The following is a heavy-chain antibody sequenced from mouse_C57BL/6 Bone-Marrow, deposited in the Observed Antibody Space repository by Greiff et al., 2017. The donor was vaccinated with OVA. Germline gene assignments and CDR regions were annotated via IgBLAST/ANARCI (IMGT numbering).Heavy chain of an antibody. CDR2: IHPSDSDT. CDR1: GYTFTSYW. Sequence: QVQLQQPGAELVKPGASVKVSCKASGYTFTSYWMHWVKQRPGQGLEWIGRIHPSDSDTNYNQKFKSKATLTVDKPSSTAYMQLSSLTSEDSAVYYCARSPLYYYGKVDYWGQGTTLTVSS. V-gene: IGHV1-74*01. CDR3: ARSPLYYYGKVDY. J-gene: IGHJ2*01. D-gene: IGHD1-1*01.